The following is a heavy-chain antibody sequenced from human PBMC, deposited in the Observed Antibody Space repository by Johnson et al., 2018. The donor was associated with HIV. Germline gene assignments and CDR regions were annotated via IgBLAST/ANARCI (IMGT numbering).Heavy chain of an antibody. CDR3: ARAWGGSYSAFDI. CDR2: ISYDGSND. CDR1: GFTFSSYA. V-gene: IGHV3-30*04. Sequence: QVQLVESGGGVVQPGRSLRLSCAASGFTFSSYAMHWVRQAPGKGLEWVAVISYDGSNDYYADSVKGRFTIARDNSKNTLYLQMNSLRAEDTAVYYCARAWGGSYSAFDIWGQGTMVTVSS. J-gene: IGHJ3*02. D-gene: IGHD1-26*01.